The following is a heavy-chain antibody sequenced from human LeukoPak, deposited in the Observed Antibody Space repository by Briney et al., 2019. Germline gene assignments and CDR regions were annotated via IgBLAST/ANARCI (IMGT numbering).Heavy chain of an antibody. Sequence: RNSGPALVKPTQTLTLTCTFSGFSLSTSGMCVSWVRQPPGKALEWLARIDWDDDKYYSTSLKTRLTISKDTSKNQVVLTMTNMDPVDTATFYCARTRPYCSGGSCLGGGFDLWGQGTMVTISS. CDR2: IDWDDDK. CDR1: GFSLSTSGMC. V-gene: IGHV2-70*11. CDR3: ARTRPYCSGGSCLGGGFDL. J-gene: IGHJ3*01. D-gene: IGHD2-15*01.